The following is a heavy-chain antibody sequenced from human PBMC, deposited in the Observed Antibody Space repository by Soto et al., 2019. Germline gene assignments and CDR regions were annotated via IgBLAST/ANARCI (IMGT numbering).Heavy chain of an antibody. D-gene: IGHD1-1*01. Sequence: QVQLQESGPGLVKPSETLSLTCTVSGGSISSYYWSWIRQPPGKGLEWIGYIYYSGSTNYNPSLTGRVTIAVDTSKNQFSLKLSSVTAADTAVYYCARAAWNQLTEYWGQGTLVTVSS. J-gene: IGHJ4*02. CDR2: IYYSGST. CDR1: GGSISSYY. V-gene: IGHV4-59*01. CDR3: ARAAWNQLTEY.